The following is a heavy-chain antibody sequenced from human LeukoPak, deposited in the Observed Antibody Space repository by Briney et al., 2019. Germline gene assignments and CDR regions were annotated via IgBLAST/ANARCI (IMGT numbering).Heavy chain of an antibody. Sequence: GGSLRLSCAASGFIFRTFGMHWVRQAPGKGLEWVAVIWYNGGNKYYADSVKGRFTISRDNSKNTVYLQMSSLRAEDTAVYHCARGMPGGGVPAAPLDYWGQGTLVTVSS. CDR2: IWYNGGNK. J-gene: IGHJ4*02. V-gene: IGHV3-33*01. D-gene: IGHD2-2*01. CDR3: ARGMPGGGVPAAPLDY. CDR1: GFIFRTFG.